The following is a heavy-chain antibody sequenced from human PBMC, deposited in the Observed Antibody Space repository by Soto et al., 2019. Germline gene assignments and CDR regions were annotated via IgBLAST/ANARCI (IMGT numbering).Heavy chain of an antibody. CDR3: ARDRFLEFYFVY. V-gene: IGHV3-21*01. CDR2: ISSSSSYI. D-gene: IGHD3-3*01. CDR1: GFTFSSYS. Sequence: GGFLRLSCAASGFTFSSYSMNWVRQAPGKGLEWVSSISSSSSYIYYADSVKGRFTISRDNAKNSLYLQMNSLRAEDTAVYYCARDRFLEFYFVYWGQGTLVTVS. J-gene: IGHJ4*02.